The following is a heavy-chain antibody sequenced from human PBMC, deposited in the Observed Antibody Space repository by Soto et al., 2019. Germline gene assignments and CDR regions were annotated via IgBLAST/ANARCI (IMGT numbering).Heavy chain of an antibody. J-gene: IGHJ5*02. CDR1: GGSTSGHY. V-gene: IGHV4-59*11. CDR3: AREYYYDSSGIGFEP. Sequence: TSETLSLTCTVSGGSTSGHYWSWIRQPPGKGLEWIGYIYSSGSPHHNPSLKSRVIISEDRSKNQIYLKLNSVTAADTAVYYCAREYYYDSSGIGFEPWGPGTLVTVSS. CDR2: IYSSGSP. D-gene: IGHD3-22*01.